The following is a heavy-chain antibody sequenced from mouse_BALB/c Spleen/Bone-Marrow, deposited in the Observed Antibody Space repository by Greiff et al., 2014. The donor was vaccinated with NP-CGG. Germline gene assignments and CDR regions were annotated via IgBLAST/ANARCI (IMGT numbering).Heavy chain of an antibody. CDR1: GFSFSGYG. Sequence: DVMLVEFGGGLVQPGGSLKLSCAASGFSFSGYGMSWVRQTPDKRLGLVATINSNGGSTYYSDSVKGRFTISRDNAKSTLSVQMSSLKSEDTAMYYCARGYDYDSWFAYWGQGTLVTVSA. V-gene: IGHV5-6-3*01. CDR3: ARGYDYDSWFAY. D-gene: IGHD2-4*01. J-gene: IGHJ3*01. CDR2: INSNGGST.